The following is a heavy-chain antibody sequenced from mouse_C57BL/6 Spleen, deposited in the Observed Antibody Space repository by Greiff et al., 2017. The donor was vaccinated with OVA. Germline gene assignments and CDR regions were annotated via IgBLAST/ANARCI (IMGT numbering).Heavy chain of an antibody. CDR1: GFPFSSYA. Sequence: VQLVESGGGLVKPGGSLKLSCAASGFPFSSYAMSWVRQTPEKRLEWVATICDGGSYTYYPDNVKGRFTISRDNAKTNLYLQMRHPKSEDTAMYFCVRDGTMVVSYYFDYWGQGTTLTVSS. V-gene: IGHV5-4*01. CDR3: VRDGTMVVSYYFDY. J-gene: IGHJ2*01. CDR2: ICDGGSYT. D-gene: IGHD2-1*01.